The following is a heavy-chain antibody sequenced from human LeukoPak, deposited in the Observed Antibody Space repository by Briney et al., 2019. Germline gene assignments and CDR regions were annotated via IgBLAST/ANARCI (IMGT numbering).Heavy chain of an antibody. V-gene: IGHV4-59*12. CDR2: IYYSGTT. Sequence: PSETLSLTCTVSGGSISNYYWNWIRQPPGKGLEWIGYIYYSGTTNYNPSLKSRVSMSVDTSKNQFSLKLSSVTAADTAVYYCARVPAARPSTYYYYYMDVWGKGTTVTVSS. CDR1: GGSISNYY. D-gene: IGHD6-13*01. CDR3: ARVPAARPSTYYYYYMDV. J-gene: IGHJ6*03.